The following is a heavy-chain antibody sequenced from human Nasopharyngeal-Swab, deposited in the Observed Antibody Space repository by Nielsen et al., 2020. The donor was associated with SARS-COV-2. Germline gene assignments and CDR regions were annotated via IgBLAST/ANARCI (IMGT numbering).Heavy chain of an antibody. Sequence: GESLKISCAASGFPFSRHDMTWVRQAPGKGPEWVATISGGDVSTYYADSVTGRFTISKDNSENILYLQINSLRAEDTAVYYCATRPASSWHPYCFDYWGRGTLVTVSS. J-gene: IGHJ4*02. CDR2: ISGGDVST. CDR3: ATRPASSWHPYCFDY. D-gene: IGHD6-13*01. V-gene: IGHV3-23*01. CDR1: GFPFSRHD.